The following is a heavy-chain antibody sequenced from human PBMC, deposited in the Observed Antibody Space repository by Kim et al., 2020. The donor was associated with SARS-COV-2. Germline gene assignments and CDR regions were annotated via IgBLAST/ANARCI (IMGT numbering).Heavy chain of an antibody. J-gene: IGHJ3*02. D-gene: IGHD5-12*01. Sequence: ASVKVSCKASGYTFTSYYMHWVRQAPGQGLEWMGIINPSGGSTSYAQKFQGRVTMTRDTSTSTVYMELSSLRSEDTAVYYCASDLRVDIVATTRDVAFDIWGQGTMVTVSS. CDR1: GYTFTSYY. CDR2: INPSGGST. CDR3: ASDLRVDIVATTRDVAFDI. V-gene: IGHV1-46*01.